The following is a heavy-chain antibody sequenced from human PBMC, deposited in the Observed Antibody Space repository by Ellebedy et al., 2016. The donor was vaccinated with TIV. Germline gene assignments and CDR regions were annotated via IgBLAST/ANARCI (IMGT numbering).Heavy chain of an antibody. D-gene: IGHD3-10*01. CDR1: GGSISTNRYY. CDR3: ARVVYFGSGSYSYFDF. J-gene: IGHJ4*02. CDR2: RYYSGTT. V-gene: IGHV4-39*07. Sequence: SETLSLTXVVSGGSISTNRYYWGWIRQTPGKGLEWIGNRYYSGTTFYNPSLKSRASITIDTSKNHFSLKLKSVTAADTAVYYCARVVYFGSGSYSYFDFWGQGTLVTVSS.